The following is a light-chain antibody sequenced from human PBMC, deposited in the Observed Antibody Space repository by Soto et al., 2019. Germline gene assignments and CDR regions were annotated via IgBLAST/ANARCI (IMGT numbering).Light chain of an antibody. V-gene: IGLV2-14*03. CDR2: GVS. CDR1: IRDVGAYKY. J-gene: IGLJ1*01. CDR3: SSFTGTTTLDV. Sequence: SALTQPASVSGSPGQSSTVSFTVTIRDVGAYKYVSWYHQHPGKVPKLIIYGVSNRPSGVSNRFSGSKSGNTAFLTISGLQPEDEADYYCSSFTGTTTLDVFGTGTKVTV.